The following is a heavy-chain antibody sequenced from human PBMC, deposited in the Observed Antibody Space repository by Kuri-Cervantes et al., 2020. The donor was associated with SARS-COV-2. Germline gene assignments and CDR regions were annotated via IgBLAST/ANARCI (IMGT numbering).Heavy chain of an antibody. J-gene: IGHJ4*02. CDR3: ARVEGAAAGTPSGNFDY. D-gene: IGHD6-13*01. CDR1: GGSISSYY. V-gene: IGHV4-4*07. Sequence: SETLSLTCTVSGGSISSYYWSWIRQPAGKGLEWIGRIYTSGSTNYNPSLKSRVTMSVDTSKNQFSLKLSSVTAADTAVYYCARVEGAAAGTPSGNFDYWGQGTLVTVSS. CDR2: IYTSGST.